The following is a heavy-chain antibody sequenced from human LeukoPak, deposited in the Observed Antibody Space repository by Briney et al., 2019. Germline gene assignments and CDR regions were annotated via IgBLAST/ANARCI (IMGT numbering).Heavy chain of an antibody. CDR1: GDSVPRQNPA. D-gene: IGHD1-26*01. CDR2: TYYRSKWYN. Sequence: HTHSLPCGLSGDSVPRQNPAWETVPRSPPRGLVWVGRTYYRSKWYNDYAVSVKSRVTINPDTSKNQFSLQLNSVTPEDTAMYYCARTAIGGNYFDYWGQGTLVTVSS. V-gene: IGHV6-1*01. CDR3: ARTAIGGNYFDY. J-gene: IGHJ4*02.